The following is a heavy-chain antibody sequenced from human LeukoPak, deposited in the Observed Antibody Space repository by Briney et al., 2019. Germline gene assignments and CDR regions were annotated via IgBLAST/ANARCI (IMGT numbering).Heavy chain of an antibody. J-gene: IGHJ4*02. Sequence: GGSLRLSCAASGFTFSSYAMSWVCQAPGKGLEWVSAISGSGGSTYYADSVKGRFTISRDNSKNTLYLQMNSLRAEDTAVYYCAKDLVVPAAIRGYSGYDSDFDYWGQGTLVTVSS. CDR2: ISGSGGST. CDR1: GFTFSSYA. V-gene: IGHV3-23*01. CDR3: AKDLVVPAAIRGYSGYDSDFDY. D-gene: IGHD2-2*02.